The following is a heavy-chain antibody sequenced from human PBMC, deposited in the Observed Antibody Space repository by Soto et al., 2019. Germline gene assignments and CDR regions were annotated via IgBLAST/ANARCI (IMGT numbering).Heavy chain of an antibody. CDR2: INPNSGGT. V-gene: IGHV1-2*02. CDR1: GYTFTGYY. J-gene: IGHJ6*04. CDR3: AREGYEGWSGYDYYYGMDV. Sequence: AAVKVSCTSSGYTFTGYYMHWVRQAPGQGLEWMGWINPNSGGTNYAQKFQGRVTMTRDTSISTAYMELSRLRSDDTAVYYCAREGYEGWSGYDYYYGMDVRGKGTKVTV. D-gene: IGHD3-3*01.